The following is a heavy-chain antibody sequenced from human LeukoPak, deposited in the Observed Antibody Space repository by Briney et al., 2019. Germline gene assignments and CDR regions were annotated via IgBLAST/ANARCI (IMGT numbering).Heavy chain of an antibody. CDR2: ISGGGETT. Sequence: GGSLRLSCAASGFTFNNYAMNWVRQAPGKGLEWVSSISGGGETTYYADSAKGRFTISRDNSQNTLYLQMNSLRAEDTAVYYCATTWGSSGSFDYWGQGTLVTVSS. CDR1: GFTFNNYA. CDR3: ATTWGSSGSFDY. D-gene: IGHD6-19*01. J-gene: IGHJ4*02. V-gene: IGHV3-23*01.